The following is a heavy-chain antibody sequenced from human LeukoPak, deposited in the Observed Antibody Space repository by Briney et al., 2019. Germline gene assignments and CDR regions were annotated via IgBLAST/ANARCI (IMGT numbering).Heavy chain of an antibody. J-gene: IGHJ6*02. Sequence: ASVTVSCKASGYTFTGYYMQWVRQAPGQGLEWMGWINPNSGGTNYAQKFQGRVTMTRDTSISTAYMELSRLRSDDTAVYFCARDHCVSSGCYEDYYSGMDVWGRGTTVTVSS. CDR2: INPNSGGT. V-gene: IGHV1-2*02. D-gene: IGHD2-2*01. CDR3: ARDHCVSSGCYEDYYSGMDV. CDR1: GYTFTGYY.